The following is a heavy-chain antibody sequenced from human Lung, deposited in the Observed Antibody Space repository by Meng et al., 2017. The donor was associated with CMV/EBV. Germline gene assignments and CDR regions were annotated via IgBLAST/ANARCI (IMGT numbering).Heavy chain of an antibody. Sequence: ASXXVSXKASGYAFISYDINWVRQATGQGLEWMGWMNPNSGKTGYAQKFQGRVTITRDISINTAYMEVSSLRSEDTAVYFCARAGGNSNYYYGMDVWGQGTXVTV. V-gene: IGHV1-8*03. J-gene: IGHJ6*02. D-gene: IGHD4-23*01. CDR3: ARAGGNSNYYYGMDV. CDR2: MNPNSGKT. CDR1: GYAFISYD.